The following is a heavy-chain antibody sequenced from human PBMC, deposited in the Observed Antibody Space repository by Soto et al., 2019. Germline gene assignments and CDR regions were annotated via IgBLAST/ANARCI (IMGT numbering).Heavy chain of an antibody. V-gene: IGHV1-69*12. D-gene: IGHD1-1*01. CDR3: AKTGTPGSVANWFDP. CDR2: IIPIFGTA. Sequence: QVQLVQSGAEVKKPGSSVKVSCKASGGTFSSYAISWVRQAPGQGLEWMGGIIPIFGTANYAQKFQGRVTITADESQSTAYMELSRRRSEDTAVYYCAKTGTPGSVANWFDPWGQGTLVTVSS. CDR1: GGTFSSYA. J-gene: IGHJ5*02.